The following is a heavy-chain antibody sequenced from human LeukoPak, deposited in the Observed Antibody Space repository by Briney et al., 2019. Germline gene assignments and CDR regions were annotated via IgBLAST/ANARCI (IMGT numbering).Heavy chain of an antibody. Sequence: SPSETLSLTCAVYGGSFSGYYWSWIRQPPGKGLEWIGEIYHSGSTNYNPSLKSRVTISVDKSKNQFSLKLSSVTAADTAVYYCASFKWDPYYFDYWGQGTLVTVSS. D-gene: IGHD1-26*01. V-gene: IGHV4-34*01. CDR2: IYHSGST. J-gene: IGHJ4*02. CDR3: ASFKWDPYYFDY. CDR1: GGSFSGYY.